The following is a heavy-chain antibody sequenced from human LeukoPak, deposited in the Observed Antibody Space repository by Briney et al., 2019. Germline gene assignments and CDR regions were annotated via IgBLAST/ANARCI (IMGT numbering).Heavy chain of an antibody. V-gene: IGHV1-46*01. Sequence: ASVKVSCKASGYTFTSYYMHWVRQAPGQGLEWMGIINPSGGSTSYAQKFQGRVTMTRDMSTSTVYMELSSLRSEDTAVYYCARGGLPSGSLYRSGWGAFDIWGQGTMVTVSS. CDR1: GYTFTSYY. J-gene: IGHJ3*02. CDR3: ARGGLPSGSLYRSGWGAFDI. D-gene: IGHD6-19*01. CDR2: INPSGGST.